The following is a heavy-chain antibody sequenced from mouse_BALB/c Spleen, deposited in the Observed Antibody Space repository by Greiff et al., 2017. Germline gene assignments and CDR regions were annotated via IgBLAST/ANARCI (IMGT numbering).Heavy chain of an antibody. CDR3: ARDRMINY. CDR1: GFTFTDYY. Sequence: EVMLVESGGGLVQPGGSLRLSCATSGFTFTDYYMSWVRQPPGKALEWLGFIRNKANGYTTEYSASVKGRFTISRDNSQSILYLQMNTLRAEDSATYYCARDRMINYWGQGTLVTVSA. J-gene: IGHJ3*01. V-gene: IGHV7-3*02. D-gene: IGHD2-4*01. CDR2: IRNKANGYTT.